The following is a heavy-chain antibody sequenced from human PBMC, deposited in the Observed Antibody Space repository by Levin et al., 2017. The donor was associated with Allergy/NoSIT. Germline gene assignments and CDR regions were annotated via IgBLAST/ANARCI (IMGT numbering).Heavy chain of an antibody. CDR2: ISNSGDSS. Sequence: GGSLRLSCAASGFTFGTYAMSWVRQAPGKGLEWVSTISNSGDSSYSAASVKGRFTISRDNSKSTLFLQMNSLRTEDTALYYCAKDLYIVVAGTPNFDYWGQGTLVTVSS. CDR1: GFTFGTYA. D-gene: IGHD6-19*01. V-gene: IGHV3-23*01. CDR3: AKDLYIVVAGTPNFDY. J-gene: IGHJ4*02.